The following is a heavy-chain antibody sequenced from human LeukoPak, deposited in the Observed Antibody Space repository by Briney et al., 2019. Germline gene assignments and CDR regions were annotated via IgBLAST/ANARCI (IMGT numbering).Heavy chain of an antibody. Sequence: QPGGSLRLSCAASGFTFSSYWMHWVRQAPGKGLVWVSRINSDGSSTSYADSVKGRFTISRDNAKNTLYPQMNSLRAEDTAVYYCARGDDFWSGYPNWFDPWGQGTLVTVSS. V-gene: IGHV3-74*01. D-gene: IGHD3-3*01. J-gene: IGHJ5*02. CDR1: GFTFSSYW. CDR3: ARGDDFWSGYPNWFDP. CDR2: INSDGSST.